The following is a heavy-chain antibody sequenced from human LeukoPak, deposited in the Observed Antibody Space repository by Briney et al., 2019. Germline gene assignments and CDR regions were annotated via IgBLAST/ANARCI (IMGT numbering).Heavy chain of an antibody. CDR2: IKKDGSEK. V-gene: IGHV3-7*01. CDR3: ARHLSGVTGYTYGRGIDY. J-gene: IGHJ4*02. CDR1: GFTFSNAW. D-gene: IGHD5-18*01. Sequence: GGSLRLSCAASGFTFSNAWMSWVRQAPGKGLEWVAHIKKDGSEKYYVDSVKGRFTISRDNAKTSLYLQMNSLRAEDTAVYYCARHLSGVTGYTYGRGIDYWGQGTLVTVSS.